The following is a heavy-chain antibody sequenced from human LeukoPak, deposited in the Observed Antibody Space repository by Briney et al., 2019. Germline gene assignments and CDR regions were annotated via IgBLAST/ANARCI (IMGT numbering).Heavy chain of an antibody. D-gene: IGHD3-10*01. CDR2: IYPGDSDT. CDR1: GYSFTSYW. CDR3: ARPHYYGSGSPHFGMDV. V-gene: IGHV5-51*01. J-gene: IGHJ6*02. Sequence: GESLKISCKGTGYSFTSYWIGWVRQMPGKGLEWMGIIYPGDSDTRYSPSFQGQVTISADKSISTAYLQWSSLKASDTAMYYCARPHYYGSGSPHFGMDVWGQGTTVTVSS.